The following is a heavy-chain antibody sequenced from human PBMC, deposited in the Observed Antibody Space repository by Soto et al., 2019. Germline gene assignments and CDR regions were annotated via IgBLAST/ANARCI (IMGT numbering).Heavy chain of an antibody. Sequence: PGGSLRLSCAASGFTFSSYGMHWVRQAPGKGLEWVAVIWYDGSNKYYADSVKGRFTISRDNSKNTLYLQMNSLRVEDTAVYYCARDKGTIFGVVTTMNYGMDVWGQGTTVTVSS. CDR2: IWYDGSNK. D-gene: IGHD3-3*01. CDR1: GFTFSSYG. CDR3: ARDKGTIFGVVTTMNYGMDV. J-gene: IGHJ6*02. V-gene: IGHV3-33*01.